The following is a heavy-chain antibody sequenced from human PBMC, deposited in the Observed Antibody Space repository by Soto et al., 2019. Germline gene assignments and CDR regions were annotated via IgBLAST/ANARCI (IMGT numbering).Heavy chain of an antibody. Sequence: EVQLVESGGGVVRPGGSLRLSCAASGFIFENYGLSWVRKAPGKGLEWVSGIATTDGSTGYADSVRGRFTISRDNANNSLYLPMTSLRAVDSALYYGARGAAGAYWGQGTLVTVSS. D-gene: IGHD2-15*01. CDR2: IATTDGST. CDR1: GFIFENYG. CDR3: ARGAAGAY. V-gene: IGHV3-20*04. J-gene: IGHJ4*02.